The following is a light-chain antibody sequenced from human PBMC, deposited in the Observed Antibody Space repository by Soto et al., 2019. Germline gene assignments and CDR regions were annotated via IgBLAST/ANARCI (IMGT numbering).Light chain of an antibody. CDR1: SSDVGGYNY. CDR2: EVN. CDR3: TSYTSSITYV. Sequence: QSALTQPASVSGSPGQSITISCTGTSSDVGGYNYVSWYQQHPGKAPKLMIYEVNNRPSGVSNRFSCSKSGNTASLTISGLHAEDEAYYYCTSYTSSITYVFGTGTKVTVL. J-gene: IGLJ1*01. V-gene: IGLV2-14*01.